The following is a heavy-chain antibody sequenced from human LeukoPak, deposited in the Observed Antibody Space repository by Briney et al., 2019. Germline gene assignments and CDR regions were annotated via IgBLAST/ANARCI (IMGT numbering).Heavy chain of an antibody. D-gene: IGHD3-16*01. CDR2: IYYSGST. J-gene: IGHJ4*02. CDR1: GGSISSRSYY. Sequence: PSETLSLTCTVSGGSISSRSYYWGWIRQPPGKGLEWIGNIYYSGSTYYNPSLKSRVTISADTSKNQFSLKMNSVTAADTAVYYCARVVGDYLYRADYWGQGTLVTVSS. CDR3: ARVVGDYLYRADY. V-gene: IGHV4-39*07.